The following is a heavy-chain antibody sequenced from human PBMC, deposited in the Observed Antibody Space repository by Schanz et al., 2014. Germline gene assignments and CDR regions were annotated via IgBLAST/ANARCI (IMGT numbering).Heavy chain of an antibody. CDR1: GGSINNFY. Sequence: QVQLQESGPGLVKPSETLSLTCSVSGGSINNFYWGWIRQSPGKGLEWIGYIYDSETSNSNPYLKSRVTISLDTSKNQFSLKLTSVTAADTAVYYCARGVRRGDGKNGYYNWFDPWGQGTLVTVSA. CDR2: IYDSETS. J-gene: IGHJ5*02. CDR3: ARGVRRGDGKNGYYNWFDP. V-gene: IGHV4-59*01. D-gene: IGHD3-22*01.